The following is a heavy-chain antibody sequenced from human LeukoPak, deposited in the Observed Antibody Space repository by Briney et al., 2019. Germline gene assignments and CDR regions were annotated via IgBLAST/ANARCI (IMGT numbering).Heavy chain of an antibody. D-gene: IGHD5-24*01. J-gene: IGHJ4*02. Sequence: GGSLRLSSAASGFTFSSYWMSWVRQAPGKGLEWVANIKQDGTEKYYVDSVKGRFTISRDNAKNSLYLQMNSLRAEDTAVHYCARRDDHNGRDYWGQGTLVTVSS. CDR1: GFTFSSYW. V-gene: IGHV3-7*03. CDR3: ARRDDHNGRDY. CDR2: IKQDGTEK.